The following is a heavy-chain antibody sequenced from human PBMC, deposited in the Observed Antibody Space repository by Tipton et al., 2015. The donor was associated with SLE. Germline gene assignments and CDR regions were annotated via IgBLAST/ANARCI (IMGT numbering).Heavy chain of an antibody. J-gene: IGHJ4*02. CDR1: GGSISSGSYY. Sequence: TLSLTCTVSGGSISSGSYYWSWIRQSPGKGLEWIAYIYYDGSAKYNPSLKSRVSMSVDTSKNQFSLKLTSVTAADTAVYYCARRRGSSWYEDYFDYWGQGTLVTVSS. V-gene: IGHV4-61*01. CDR3: ARRRGSSWYEDYFDY. D-gene: IGHD6-13*01. CDR2: IYYDGSA.